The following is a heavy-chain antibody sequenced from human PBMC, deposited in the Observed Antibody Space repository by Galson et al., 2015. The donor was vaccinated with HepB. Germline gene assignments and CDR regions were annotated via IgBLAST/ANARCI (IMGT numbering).Heavy chain of an antibody. J-gene: IGHJ4*02. CDR1: GVTFSSYA. CDR2: IIPIFGAA. CDR3: ATGFPGGLVRASSPTYFEF. D-gene: IGHD3-22*01. Sequence: SVKVSCKASGVTFSSYAISWVRQAPGQGLEWMGGIIPIFGAANYVQKFQGRVTITADESTSTAYMELRSLTSEDTAVYYCATGFPGGLVRASSPTYFEFWGQGTLVTVSS. V-gene: IGHV1-69*13.